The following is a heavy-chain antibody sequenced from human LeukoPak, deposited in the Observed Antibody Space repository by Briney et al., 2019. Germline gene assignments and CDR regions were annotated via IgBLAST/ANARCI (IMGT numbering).Heavy chain of an antibody. CDR2: IRYVGSNK. CDR1: GFTFSTYG. V-gene: IGHV3-30*02. J-gene: IGHJ4*02. CDR3: AKVNKGGYDSFDY. Sequence: GGSLRLSCAASGFTFSTYGMHWVRQAPGKGLEWVAFIRYVGSNKYYADSVKGRFTISRDNSKNTLYLQMNSLRPEDTAVYYCAKVNKGGYDSFDYWGQGTLVTVSS. D-gene: IGHD5-12*01.